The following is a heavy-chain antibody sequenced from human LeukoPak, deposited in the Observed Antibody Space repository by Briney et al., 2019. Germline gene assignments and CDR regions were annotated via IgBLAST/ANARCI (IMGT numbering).Heavy chain of an antibody. V-gene: IGHV3-74*01. J-gene: IGHJ5*02. Sequence: GGSLRLSCAASGFTFSSYWMHWVRQAPGKGLVWVSRINSDGSSTSYAASVKGRFTISRDNAKNTLYLQMNSLRAEDTAVYYCARDPRAYIFRHYNWFDPWGQGTLVTVSS. CDR3: ARDPRAYIFRHYNWFDP. D-gene: IGHD3-9*01. CDR1: GFTFSSYW. CDR2: INSDGSST.